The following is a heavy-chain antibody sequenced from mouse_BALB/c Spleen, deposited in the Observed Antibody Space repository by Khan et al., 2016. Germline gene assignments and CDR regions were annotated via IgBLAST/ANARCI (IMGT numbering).Heavy chain of an antibody. CDR3: VRELGFDY. Sequence: EVQLVESGGGLVQPKGSLKLSCASSGFTFNTNAMNWVRQAPGKGLEWVARIRSKSNNYATYYADSVKDRFTISRDDSQSMLYLQMNNLKTEDTAMYNCVRELGFDYWGQGTLVTVSA. J-gene: IGHJ3*01. CDR2: IRSKSNNYAT. CDR1: GFTFNTNA. V-gene: IGHV10S3*01.